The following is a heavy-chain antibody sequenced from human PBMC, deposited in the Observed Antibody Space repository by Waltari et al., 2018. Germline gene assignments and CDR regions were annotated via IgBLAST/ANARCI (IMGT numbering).Heavy chain of an antibody. Sequence: QVQLQESGPGLVKPSETLSLTCGVSGYSITSAYWWAWFRQPPGKWLEWIASIHYTGDTQYSPYLKSRVTISADKSKNEVSLGLTSVTAADTAGYYCAGHEWGLPGFWGQVTLVTVSS. CDR3: AGHEWGLPGF. D-gene: IGHD1-26*01. J-gene: IGHJ1*01. V-gene: IGHV4-38-2*01. CDR1: GYSITSAYW. CDR2: IHYTGDT.